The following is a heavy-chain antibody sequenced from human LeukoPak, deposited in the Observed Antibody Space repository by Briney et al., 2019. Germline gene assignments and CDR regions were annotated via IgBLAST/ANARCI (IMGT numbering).Heavy chain of an antibody. J-gene: IGHJ5*02. CDR1: GGSISSGGYY. Sequence: PSETLSLTCTVSGGSISSGGYYWSWIRQPPGKGLEWIGYIYHSGSTYYNPSLKSRVTISVDGSKNQFSLKLSSVTAADTAVYYCAREDYDFWSGYLSWGQGTLVTVSS. CDR3: AREDYDFWSGYLS. D-gene: IGHD3-3*01. V-gene: IGHV4-30-2*01. CDR2: IYHSGST.